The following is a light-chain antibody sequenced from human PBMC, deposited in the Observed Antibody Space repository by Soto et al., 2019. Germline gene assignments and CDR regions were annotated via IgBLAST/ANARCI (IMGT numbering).Light chain of an antibody. CDR2: GNN. V-gene: IGLV1-40*01. CDR1: SSNIGAGYD. Sequence: QLVLTQPPSVSGAPGQRVTISCTGSSSNIGAGYDVHWYQQRPGTDPKLLMYGNNIRPSGVPDRFSDSKSGTSASLAITGLQAEDEAAYFCQSYDSSLRGLGFGGGTKRTVL. CDR3: QSYDSSLRGLG. J-gene: IGLJ2*01.